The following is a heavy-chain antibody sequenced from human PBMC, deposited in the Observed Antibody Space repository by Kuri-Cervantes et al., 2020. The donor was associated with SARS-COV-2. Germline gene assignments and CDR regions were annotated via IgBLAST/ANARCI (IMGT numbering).Heavy chain of an antibody. J-gene: IGHJ6*02. V-gene: IGHV3-66*01. D-gene: IGHD6-13*01. CDR1: GFTVSSNY. CDR3: ARDRDGYSSSWYGAYYYGMDV. Sequence: GGSLRLSCAASGFTVSSNYMSWVRQAPGKGLEWVSVIYSGGSTYYADSVKGRFTISRDNAKNSLYLQMNSLRAEDTAVYYCARDRDGYSSSWYGAYYYGMDVWGQGTTVTVSS. CDR2: IYSGGST.